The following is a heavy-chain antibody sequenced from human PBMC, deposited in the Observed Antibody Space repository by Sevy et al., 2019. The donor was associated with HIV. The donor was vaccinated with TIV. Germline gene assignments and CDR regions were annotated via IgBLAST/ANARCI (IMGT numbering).Heavy chain of an antibody. CDR1: GFTFSRYG. V-gene: IGHV3-30*18. CDR2: ISNDGSDK. D-gene: IGHD6-13*01. CDR3: ANSRGRYEGSSWLYYYYVMDV. Sequence: GGSLRLSCAAAGFTFSRYGMHWARQAPGKGLEWVAVISNDGSDKEYAESVKGQFTVSRDNSKDTIYLQMNSVRLEDTAVYYCANSRGRYEGSSWLYYYYVMDVWGQGTTVTVSS. J-gene: IGHJ6*02.